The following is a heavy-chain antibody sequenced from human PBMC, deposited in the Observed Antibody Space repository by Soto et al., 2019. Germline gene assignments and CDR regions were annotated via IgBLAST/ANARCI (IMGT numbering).Heavy chain of an antibody. J-gene: IGHJ2*01. D-gene: IGHD1-26*01. CDR3: VRDPSRGIEWARYVDL. Sequence: EVQLVESGGGLVQPGGSLRLSCAASGFSLYNYAMDWVRQAPGQGLEWVSYISLSSANIHYADSVRGRFTVSRDNAKXXLYLQMTSLRAEDTAVYYCVRDPSRGIEWARYVDLWGRGTLVTVSS. CDR1: GFSLYNYA. V-gene: IGHV3-48*01. CDR2: ISLSSANI.